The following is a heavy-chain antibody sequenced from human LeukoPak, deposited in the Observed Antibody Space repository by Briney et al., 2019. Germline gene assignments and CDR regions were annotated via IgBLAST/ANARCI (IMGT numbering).Heavy chain of an antibody. D-gene: IGHD3-16*02. CDR2: INHSGST. J-gene: IGHJ4*02. V-gene: IGHV4-30-2*01. CDR3: ARRGLYSAYYFDY. Sequence: SQTLSLTCAVSGGSISSGGYSWSWIRQPPGKGLEWIGEINHSGSTNYNPSLKSRVTISVDTSKNQFSLKLSSVTAADTAVYYCARRGLYSAYYFDYWGQGTLVTVSS. CDR1: GGSISSGGYS.